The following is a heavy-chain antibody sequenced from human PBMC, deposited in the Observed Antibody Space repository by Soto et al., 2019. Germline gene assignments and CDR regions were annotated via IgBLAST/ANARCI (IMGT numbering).Heavy chain of an antibody. V-gene: IGHV3-23*01. CDR2: VGGGGDNI. CDR3: AKRDSGSGRSPPLINY. J-gene: IGHJ4*02. D-gene: IGHD3-10*01. Sequence: QLLESGGGLVQPGGSLRLSCAASGFTFSSYSMNWVRQAPGKGLQWVATVGGGGDNIFYADSVKGRFTISRDDSQNMVFLQMNSLRPKDTAVYFCAKRDSGSGRSPPLINYWGQGTLVTVSS. CDR1: GFTFSSYS.